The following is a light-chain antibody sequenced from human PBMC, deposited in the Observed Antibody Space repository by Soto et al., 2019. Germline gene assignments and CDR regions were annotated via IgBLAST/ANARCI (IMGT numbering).Light chain of an antibody. V-gene: IGLV2-14*01. CDR3: CSYASSTSYV. Sequence: QSVLTQPASLSGSPGQSITISCTGTSGDVGGYNFVSWYQQYPGKAPKLMIHDVTARPSGVSIRFSGSKSGTTASLTISGLQPEDEADYYCCSYASSTSYVFGTGTKVTVL. J-gene: IGLJ1*01. CDR1: SGDVGGYNF. CDR2: DVT.